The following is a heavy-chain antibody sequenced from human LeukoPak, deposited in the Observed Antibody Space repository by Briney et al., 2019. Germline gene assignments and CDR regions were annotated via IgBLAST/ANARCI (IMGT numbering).Heavy chain of an antibody. CDR1: GFTFSNAW. V-gene: IGHV3-15*01. Sequence: TGGSLRLSCAASGFTFSNAWMSWVRQAPGKGLEWVGCIKSKTDGGTTDYAAPVKGRFTISRDDSKNTLYLQMNSLKTEDTAVYYCTTNRDVWGQGTTVTVSS. CDR3: TTNRDV. J-gene: IGHJ6*02. CDR2: IKSKTDGGTT.